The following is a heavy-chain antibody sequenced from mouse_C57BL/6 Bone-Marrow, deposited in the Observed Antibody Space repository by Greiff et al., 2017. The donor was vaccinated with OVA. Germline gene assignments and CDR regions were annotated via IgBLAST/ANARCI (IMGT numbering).Heavy chain of an antibody. CDR3: ARDGVATWGFAY. V-gene: IGHV1-53*01. CDR2: INPSNGGT. CDR1: GYTFTSYW. Sequence: QVQLQQPGTELVKPGASVKLSCKASGYTFTSYWMHWVKQRPGQGLEWIGNINPSNGGTTYNEKFKSKATLTVDKSSSTAYMQLSSLTSEDSAVYYCARDGVATWGFAYWGQGTLVTVSA. J-gene: IGHJ3*01. D-gene: IGHD1-1*01.